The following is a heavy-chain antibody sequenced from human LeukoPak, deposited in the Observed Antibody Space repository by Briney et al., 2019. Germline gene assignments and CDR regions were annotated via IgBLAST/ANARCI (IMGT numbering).Heavy chain of an antibody. J-gene: IGHJ4*02. D-gene: IGHD3-22*01. Sequence: TGGSLRLSCAASGFTFSSYAMSWVRQAPGKGLEWVSAISGSGGSTYYADSVKGRFTISRDNSKNTLYLQMNSLRAEDTAVYYCAKGVEFLVVVVISDYWGQGTLVTVSS. CDR3: AKGVEFLVVVVISDY. CDR2: ISGSGGST. CDR1: GFTFSSYA. V-gene: IGHV3-23*01.